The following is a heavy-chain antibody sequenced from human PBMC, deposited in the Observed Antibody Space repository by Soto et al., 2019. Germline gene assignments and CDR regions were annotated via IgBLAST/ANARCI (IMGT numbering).Heavy chain of an antibody. Sequence: EVQLVESGGGLVKPGGSLRLSCAASGFTFSSYAMNWVRQAPGKGLEWVSSISSSGSYIYYADSVKGRFTISRENAKNSLYLQMNSLRAEDTAVYYCARDSRGTGVDYYMDVWGKGTTVTVSS. CDR2: ISSSGSYI. D-gene: IGHD1-1*01. CDR3: ARDSRGTGVDYYMDV. CDR1: GFTFSSYA. J-gene: IGHJ6*03. V-gene: IGHV3-21*01.